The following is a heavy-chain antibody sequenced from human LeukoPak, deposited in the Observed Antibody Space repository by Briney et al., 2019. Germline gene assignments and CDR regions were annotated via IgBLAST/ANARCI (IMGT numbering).Heavy chain of an antibody. V-gene: IGHV3-74*01. CDR2: VNGDGSDT. J-gene: IGHJ6*02. CDR1: GFTFNSYW. CDR3: ASYSSGWRGYYYYGMDV. D-gene: IGHD6-19*01. Sequence: GGPLRLSCAASGFTFNSYWLHWVRQAPGKGLVWVSRVNGDGSDTSYADSVKGRFTISRDNAKNTLYLQMNCLRAEDTAVYYCASYSSGWRGYYYYGMDVWGQGTTVTVSS.